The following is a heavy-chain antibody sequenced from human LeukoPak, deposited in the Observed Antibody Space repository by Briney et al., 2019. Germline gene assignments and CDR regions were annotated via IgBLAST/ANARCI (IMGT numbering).Heavy chain of an antibody. V-gene: IGHV1-69*04. CDR3: ARSPIAAAAGPI. D-gene: IGHD6-13*01. CDR1: GGTFSSYA. Sequence: SVKVSCKASGGTFSSYAISWVRQAPGQGLEWMGRIIPILGIANYAQKFQGRVTITADKSTSTAYMELSSLRSEDTAVYYCARSPIAAAAGPIWGQGTMVTVSS. J-gene: IGHJ3*02. CDR2: IIPILGIA.